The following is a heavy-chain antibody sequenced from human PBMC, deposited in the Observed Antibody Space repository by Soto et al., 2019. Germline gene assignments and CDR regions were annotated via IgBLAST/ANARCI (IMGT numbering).Heavy chain of an antibody. CDR2: ISTYNVNT. CDR1: GYTFTTFG. CDR3: AREYCSGGSCYGVDY. J-gene: IGHJ4*02. V-gene: IGHV1-18*01. Sequence: QVQLVQSGAEVKKPGASVKVSCKASGYTFTTFGISWVRQAPGQGLEWMGWISTYNVNTNYAQNLQGRVTMTTDTSTSTAYMELRSLRSDDTAVYYCAREYCSGGSCYGVDYWGQGTLDTVSS. D-gene: IGHD2-15*01.